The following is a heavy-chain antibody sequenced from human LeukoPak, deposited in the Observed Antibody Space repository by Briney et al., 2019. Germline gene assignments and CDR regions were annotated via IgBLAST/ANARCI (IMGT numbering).Heavy chain of an antibody. CDR2: ISSSGSTI. CDR1: GFTFSDYY. D-gene: IGHD4-17*01. V-gene: IGHV3-11*01. CDR3: ARDLAVTTVRTSDP. J-gene: IGHJ5*02. Sequence: PGGSLRLSCAASGFTFSDYYMSWIRQAPGKGLEWVSYISSSGSTIYYADSVKGRFTISRDNAKNSLYLQMNSLRAEDTAVYYCARDLAVTTVRTSDPWGQGTLVTVSS.